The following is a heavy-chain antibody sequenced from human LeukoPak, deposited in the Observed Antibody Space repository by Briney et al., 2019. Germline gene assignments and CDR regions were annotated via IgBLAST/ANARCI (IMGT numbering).Heavy chain of an antibody. V-gene: IGHV3-7*01. CDR3: ATHWGYSSTWQTFDY. Sequence: PGGSLRLSCAASGFTFSSYWMSWVRQAPGKGLEWVANIKQDGSEKYYVDSVKGRFTISRDNAKNSLYLQMNSLRAEDTAVYYCATHWGYSSTWQTFDYWGQGTLVTVSS. D-gene: IGHD6-13*01. J-gene: IGHJ4*02. CDR1: GFTFSSYW. CDR2: IKQDGSEK.